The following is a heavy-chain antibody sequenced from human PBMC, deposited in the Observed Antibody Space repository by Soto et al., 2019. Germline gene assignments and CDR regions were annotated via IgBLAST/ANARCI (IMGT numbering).Heavy chain of an antibody. J-gene: IGHJ4*02. CDR1: GYTFTSYA. D-gene: IGHD4-17*01. CDR3: ARTRDYGDYNYYFDY. Sequence: ASVKVSCKASGYTFTSYAMHWVRQAPGQRLEWMGWINAGNGNTKYSQKFQGRVTITRDTSASTAHMELSSLRSEDTAVYYCARTRDYGDYNYYFDYWGQGTLVTVSS. V-gene: IGHV1-3*01. CDR2: INAGNGNT.